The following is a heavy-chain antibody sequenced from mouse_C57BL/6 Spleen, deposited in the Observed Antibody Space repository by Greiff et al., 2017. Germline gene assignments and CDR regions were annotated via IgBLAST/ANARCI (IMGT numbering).Heavy chain of an antibody. D-gene: IGHD1-1*01. Sequence: QVQLQHSGAELVRPGTSVKVSCKASGYAFTNYLIEWVKQRPGQGLEWIGVINPGSGGTNYNEKFKGKATLTADKSSSTAYMQLSSLTSEDSAVYFCARGSTTVRFAYWGKGTLVTVSA. CDR2: INPGSGGT. CDR1: GYAFTNYL. CDR3: ARGSTTVRFAY. V-gene: IGHV1-54*01. J-gene: IGHJ3*01.